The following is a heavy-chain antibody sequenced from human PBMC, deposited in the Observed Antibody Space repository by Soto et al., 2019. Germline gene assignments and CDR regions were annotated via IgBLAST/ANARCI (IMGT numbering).Heavy chain of an antibody. Sequence: SETLSLTCTVSGGSISSYYWSWIRQPAGKGLEWIGRIYTSGSINYNPSLKSRVTMSVDTSKNQFSLKLSSVTAADTAVYYCAGASTSMVRSTPGRSAFDLWGQGTMVTVSS. CDR3: AGASTSMVRSTPGRSAFDL. D-gene: IGHD2-8*01. V-gene: IGHV4-4*07. J-gene: IGHJ3*01. CDR2: IYTSGSI. CDR1: GGSISSYY.